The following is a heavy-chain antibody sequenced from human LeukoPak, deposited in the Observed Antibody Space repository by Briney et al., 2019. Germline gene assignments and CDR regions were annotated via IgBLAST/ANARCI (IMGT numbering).Heavy chain of an antibody. CDR3: ARRNPTAAGFD. J-gene: IGHJ4*02. CDR1: GGSISSYY. CDR2: IYDSGST. V-gene: IGHV4-59*08. D-gene: IGHD6-13*01. Sequence: SETLSLTCTVSGGSISSYYWSWIRQPPGKGLEWIGYIYDSGSTNYNPSLKSRVTFSDDTSKNQFSLKLTSVTAADTAVYYCARRNPTAAGFDWGQGTLVTVSS.